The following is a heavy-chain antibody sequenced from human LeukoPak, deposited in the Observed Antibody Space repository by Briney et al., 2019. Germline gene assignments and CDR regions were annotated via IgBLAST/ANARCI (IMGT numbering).Heavy chain of an antibody. CDR1: GGSLSSYY. Sequence: PSETLSLTCTVSGGSLSSYYWSWIRQPPGKGLEWIGHIYYSGSTNYNPSLKSRVTISVDTSKNQFSLKLSSVTAADTAVYYCARADYYGSGSYYGLLFDYWGQGTLVTVSS. CDR3: ARADYYGSGSYYGLLFDY. D-gene: IGHD3-10*01. V-gene: IGHV4-59*01. CDR2: IYYSGST. J-gene: IGHJ4*02.